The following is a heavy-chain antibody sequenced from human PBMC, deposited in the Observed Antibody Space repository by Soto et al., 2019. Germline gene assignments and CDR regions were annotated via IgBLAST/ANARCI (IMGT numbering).Heavy chain of an antibody. CDR3: ARLGGYYQAFDQ. V-gene: IGHV4-61*05. D-gene: IGHD3-22*01. J-gene: IGHJ4*02. CDR1: GGSISSSSYY. Sequence: NLSETLSLTCTVSGGSISSSSYYWGWIRQPPGKGLEWIGYIYYSGSTTYHPSLKSRVTISVDTSKNRFSLNLTSVTAADTAVYYCARLGGYYQAFDQWGQGSLVTVSS. CDR2: IYYSGST.